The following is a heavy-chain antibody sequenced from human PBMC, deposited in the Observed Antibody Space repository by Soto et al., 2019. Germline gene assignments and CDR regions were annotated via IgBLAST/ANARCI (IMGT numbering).Heavy chain of an antibody. CDR2: IIPIFGTA. CDR3: ARDRGIAVAGTSFFDY. V-gene: IGHV1-69*13. J-gene: IGHJ4*02. D-gene: IGHD6-19*01. CDR1: GGTFSSYA. Sequence: SVKVSCKASGGTFSSYAISWVRQAPGQGLEWMGGIIPIFGTANYAQKFQGRVTITADESTSTAYMELSSLRSEDTAVYYCARDRGIAVAGTSFFDYWGQGTLVTVSS.